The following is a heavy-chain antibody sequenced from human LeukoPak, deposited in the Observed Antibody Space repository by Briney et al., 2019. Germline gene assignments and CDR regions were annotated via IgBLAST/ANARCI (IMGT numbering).Heavy chain of an antibody. CDR3: VLYGDYESPDGFDI. Sequence: GGSLRPSCAASGFTFSSYGMNWVRQAPGKGLEWVSAISGSGGSTYYADSVKGRFTISRDNSKNTLYLHMNSLRAEDTAVYYCVLYGDYESPDGFDIWGQGTMVTVSS. V-gene: IGHV3-23*01. CDR2: ISGSGGST. D-gene: IGHD4-17*01. J-gene: IGHJ3*02. CDR1: GFTFSSYG.